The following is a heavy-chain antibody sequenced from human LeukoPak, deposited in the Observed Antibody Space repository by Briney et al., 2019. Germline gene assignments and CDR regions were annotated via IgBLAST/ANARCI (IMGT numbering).Heavy chain of an antibody. CDR3: ARSSILTGQDY. J-gene: IGHJ4*02. CDR2: ISSSSSYI. D-gene: IGHD3-9*01. V-gene: IGHV3-21*01. Sequence: GGSLRLSCAASGFTLSSYSMNWVRQAPGKGLEWVSSISSSSSYIYYADSVKGRFTISRDNAKNSLYLQMNSLRAEDTAVYYCARSSILTGQDYWGQGTLVTVSS. CDR1: GFTLSSYS.